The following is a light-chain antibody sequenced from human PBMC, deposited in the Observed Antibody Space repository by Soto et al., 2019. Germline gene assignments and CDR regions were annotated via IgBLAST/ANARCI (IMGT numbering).Light chain of an antibody. J-gene: IGLJ1*01. V-gene: IGLV2-14*01. CDR2: DVS. Sequence: SALTQPASVSGSPGQSIAISCTGSSGDVGAYNYVSWYQQYSGKAPKLMIYDVSNRPSGVSDRFSGSKSGNTASLTISGLQAEDEADYYCCSYTSSSTYVFGTGTKLTVL. CDR3: CSYTSSSTYV. CDR1: SGDVGAYNY.